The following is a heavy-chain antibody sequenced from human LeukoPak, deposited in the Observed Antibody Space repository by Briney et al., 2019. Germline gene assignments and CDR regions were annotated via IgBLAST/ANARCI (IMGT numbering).Heavy chain of an antibody. J-gene: IGHJ4*02. V-gene: IGHV3-9*01. CDR1: GFTFDDYA. D-gene: IGHD4-17*01. CDR3: AKANHYGDYLDY. Sequence: PGGSLRLSCAASGFTFDDYAMYWVRQAPWKGLEWVSGISWNSGSIGYADSVKGRFTISRDNAKDSLYLQMNSLRAEDTALYYCAKANHYGDYLDYWGQGTLVTVSS. CDR2: ISWNSGSI.